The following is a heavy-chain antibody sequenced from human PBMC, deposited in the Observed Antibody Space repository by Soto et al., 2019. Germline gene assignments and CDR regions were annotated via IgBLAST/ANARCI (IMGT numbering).Heavy chain of an antibody. Sequence: VHLVESGGGLVQPGGSLRLSCAASRFAVSDNYMIWVRQAPGKGLEFVSLIYSGGTTSYADSVKGRFTISRDNSKNTLYLQMNNLRAEDTAVYYCATRTITLPHWGQGTLVTVSS. CDR1: RFAVSDNY. J-gene: IGHJ4*02. CDR3: ATRTITLPH. D-gene: IGHD5-12*01. CDR2: IYSGGTT. V-gene: IGHV3-66*01.